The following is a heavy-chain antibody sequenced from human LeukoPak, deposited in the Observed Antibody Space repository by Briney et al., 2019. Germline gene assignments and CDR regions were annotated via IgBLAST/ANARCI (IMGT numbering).Heavy chain of an antibody. J-gene: IGHJ4*02. D-gene: IGHD6-6*01. CDR1: GGSISSYY. V-gene: IGHV4-59*01. CDR2: IYYSGST. CDR3: ARVGERSSSAGFDY. Sequence: SETLSLTCTVSGGSISSYYWSWIRQPPGKGLEWIGYIYYSGSTNYNPSLKSRVTTSVDTSKNQFSLKLSSVTAADTAVYYCARVGERSSSAGFDYWGQGTLVTVSS.